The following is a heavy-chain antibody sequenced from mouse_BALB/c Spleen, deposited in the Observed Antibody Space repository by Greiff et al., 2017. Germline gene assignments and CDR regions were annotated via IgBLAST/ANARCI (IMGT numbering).Heavy chain of an antibody. Sequence: EVQLQQSGAELVKPGASVKLSCTASGFNIKDTYMHWVKQRPEQGLEWIGRIDPANGNTKYDPKFQGKATITADTSSNTAYLQLSSLTSEDTAVYYCARGSSPRYAMDYWGQGTSVTVSS. J-gene: IGHJ4*01. D-gene: IGHD1-1*01. V-gene: IGHV14-3*02. CDR3: ARGSSPRYAMDY. CDR1: GFNIKDTY. CDR2: IDPANGNT.